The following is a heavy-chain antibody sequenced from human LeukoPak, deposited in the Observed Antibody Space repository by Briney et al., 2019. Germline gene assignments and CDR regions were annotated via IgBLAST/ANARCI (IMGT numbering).Heavy chain of an antibody. CDR1: GGTFSSYA. V-gene: IGHV1-69*04. J-gene: IGHJ4*02. CDR3: VLGYCSITTCNTRRQLWSHFHS. Sequence: ASVKVSCKASGGTFSSYAISWVRQAPGQGLEWMGRIIPIFGIANYAQKFQGRVTITADKSTSTAYMELSSLRSEDTALYYCVLGYCSITTCNTRRQLWSHFHSWGQGTLVTVSS. CDR2: IIPIFGIA. D-gene: IGHD2-2*02.